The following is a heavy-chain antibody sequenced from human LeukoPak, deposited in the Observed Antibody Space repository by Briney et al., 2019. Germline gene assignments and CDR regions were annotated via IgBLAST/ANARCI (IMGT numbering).Heavy chain of an antibody. CDR1: GYSFSTYW. D-gene: IGHD7-27*01. V-gene: IGHV5-10-1*01. Sequence: PGESLKISCKGSGYSFSTYWINWVRQMPGKGLEWMGRIDPSDSYTHYSPPFQGHVTISADRSISTAYLQWRSLKASDTAMYYCTTLPTSGVTGVDFWGQGTLVTVSS. J-gene: IGHJ4*02. CDR3: TTLPTSGVTGVDF. CDR2: IDPSDSYT.